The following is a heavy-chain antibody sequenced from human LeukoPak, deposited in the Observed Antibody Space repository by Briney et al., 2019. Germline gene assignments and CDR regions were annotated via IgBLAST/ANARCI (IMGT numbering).Heavy chain of an antibody. CDR2: IYTSGST. V-gene: IGHV4-61*02. J-gene: IGHJ5*02. Sequence: PSETLSLTCTVSGGSISSGSYYWSWIRQPAGKGLEWIGRIYTSGSTNYNPSLKSRVTISVDTSKNQFSLKLSSVTAADTAVYYWAGEAVFVVVPAPTPRPWFDPGGRGPLAPVSS. CDR1: GGSISSGSYY. CDR3: AGEAVFVVVPAPTPRPWFDP. D-gene: IGHD2-2*01.